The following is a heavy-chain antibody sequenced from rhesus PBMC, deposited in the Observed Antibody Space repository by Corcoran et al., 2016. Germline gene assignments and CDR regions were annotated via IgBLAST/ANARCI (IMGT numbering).Heavy chain of an antibody. CDR3: ARHRGGGFDV. CDR1: GGSIISSYW. Sequence: QVQLQESGPGLVKPSQTLSLTCAVSGGSIISSYWWRWIRQSPGRRLEWIGGIYGSGGITEYNPSLKRRVTISIDTSKNQFSLKLSSVTAADTAVYYCARHRGGGFDVWGPGVLVTVSS. CDR2: IYGSGGIT. D-gene: IGHD2-39*01. V-gene: IGHV4-93*02. J-gene: IGHJ5-1*01.